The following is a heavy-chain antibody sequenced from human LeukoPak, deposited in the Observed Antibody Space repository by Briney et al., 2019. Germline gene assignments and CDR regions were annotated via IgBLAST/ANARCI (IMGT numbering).Heavy chain of an antibody. V-gene: IGHV1-2*06. CDR2: INPNSGGT. CDR1: GGTFSSYA. Sequence: GASVKVSCKASGGTFSSYAISWVRQAPGQGLEWMGRINPNSGGTNYAQKFQGRVTMTRDTSISTAYMELSKLRSDDTAVYYCAREVFHWGQGTLVTVSS. CDR3: AREVFH. J-gene: IGHJ4*02.